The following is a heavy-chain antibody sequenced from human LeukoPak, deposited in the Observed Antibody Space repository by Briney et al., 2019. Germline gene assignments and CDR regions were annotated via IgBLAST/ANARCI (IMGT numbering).Heavy chain of an antibody. Sequence: GGSLRLSWAASGFTVSSNYMSWVRQAPGKGLEWVSVIYSGGSTYYADSVKGRFTISRDNSKNTLYLQMNSLRAEDTAVYYCARSGAFGGVYDYWGQGTLVTVSS. D-gene: IGHD3-16*01. CDR3: ARSGAFGGVYDY. J-gene: IGHJ4*02. CDR1: GFTVSSNY. V-gene: IGHV3-53*01. CDR2: IYSGGST.